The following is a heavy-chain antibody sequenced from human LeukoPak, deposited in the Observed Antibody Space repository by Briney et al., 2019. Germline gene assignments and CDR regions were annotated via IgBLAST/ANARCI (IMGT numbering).Heavy chain of an antibody. D-gene: IGHD6-19*01. V-gene: IGHV1-8*01. J-gene: IGHJ5*02. Sequence: ASVKVSCKASGYTFTIYDINWVRQATGQGLEWMAWMNPNSGNTGYAQKFQGRVTMTRNTSISTAYMELSSLRSEDTAVYYCARGVSSGWYLMAPNWFDPWGQGTLVTVSS. CDR1: GYTFTIYD. CDR2: MNPNSGNT. CDR3: ARGVSSGWYLMAPNWFDP.